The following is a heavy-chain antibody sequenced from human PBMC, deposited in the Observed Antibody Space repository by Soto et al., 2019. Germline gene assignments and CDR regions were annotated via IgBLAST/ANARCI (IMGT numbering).Heavy chain of an antibody. Sequence: GASVKVSCKASGYTFTSYGISWVRQAPGQGPEWMGWISAYNGNTNYAQKFQGRVTMTTDTSTSTAYMELRSLRSDDTAVYYCARAPRGIITAGTHPPWGQGTLVTVSS. J-gene: IGHJ5*02. CDR2: ISAYNGNT. D-gene: IGHD6-13*01. CDR3: ARAPRGIITAGTHPP. V-gene: IGHV1-18*01. CDR1: GYTFTSYG.